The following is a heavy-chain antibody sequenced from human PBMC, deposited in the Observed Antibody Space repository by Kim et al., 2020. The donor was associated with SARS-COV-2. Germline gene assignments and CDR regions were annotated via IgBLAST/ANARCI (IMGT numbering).Heavy chain of an antibody. CDR2: TT. Sequence: TTDYAAPVKGRFTISRDDSKNTLYLQMNSLKTEDTAVYYCTTGIVGATSYWGQGTLVTVSS. J-gene: IGHJ4*02. D-gene: IGHD1-26*01. CDR3: TTGIVGATSY. V-gene: IGHV3-15*01.